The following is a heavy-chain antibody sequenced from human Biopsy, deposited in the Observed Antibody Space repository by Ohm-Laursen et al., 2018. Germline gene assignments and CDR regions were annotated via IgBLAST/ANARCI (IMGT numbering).Heavy chain of an antibody. CDR2: FAPENGKT. CDR3: AGDINNWNVNY. J-gene: IGHJ4*02. Sequence: GASVKVSCKVPGYTLTDLSMHWVRQAPGKGLEWMGGFAPENGKTIYAQKFQGRVTMTEDTSTDTAYMELSNLRSEDTAVYYCAGDINNWNVNYWGQGTLVTVS. CDR1: GYTLTDLS. V-gene: IGHV1-24*01. D-gene: IGHD1-20*01.